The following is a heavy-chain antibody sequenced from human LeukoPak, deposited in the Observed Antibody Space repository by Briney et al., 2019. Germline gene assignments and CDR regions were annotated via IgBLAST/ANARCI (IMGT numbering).Heavy chain of an antibody. Sequence: PGGSLRLSCAASGFTFSSYAMSWVRQAPGKGLEWVSAISGSGGSTYYADSVKGRFTISRDNSKNTLYLQMNSLRAEDTAVYYCAKYPPLIRSRYYYYYYYGMDVWGQGTTVTVSS. CDR2: ISGSGGST. D-gene: IGHD3-16*01. J-gene: IGHJ6*02. CDR1: GFTFSSYA. V-gene: IGHV3-23*01. CDR3: AKYPPLIRSRYYYYYYYGMDV.